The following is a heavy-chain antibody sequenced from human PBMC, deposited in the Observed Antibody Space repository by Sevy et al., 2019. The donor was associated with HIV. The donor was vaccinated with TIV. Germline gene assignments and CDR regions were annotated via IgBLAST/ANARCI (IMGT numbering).Heavy chain of an antibody. CDR1: GFTFSTYG. CDR2: IWFDGSNT. Sequence: GESLKISCAASGFTFSTYGMHWVRQAPGKGLEWVAVIWFDGSNTYYADPVKGRFTISRDIAKNTLHLQMNSLRAEDTAVYYCARDLEFYDYGDYGPAFMPDYWGQGTLVTVSS. D-gene: IGHD4-17*01. CDR3: ARDLEFYDYGDYGPAFMPDY. V-gene: IGHV3-33*01. J-gene: IGHJ4*02.